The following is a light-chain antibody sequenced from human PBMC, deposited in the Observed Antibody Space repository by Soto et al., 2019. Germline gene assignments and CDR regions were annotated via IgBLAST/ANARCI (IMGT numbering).Light chain of an antibody. CDR2: GAS. CDR3: QQYGSSPRT. V-gene: IGKV3-20*01. CDR1: QSVSSSY. J-gene: IGKJ2*01. Sequence: ENVLTQSPGTLSLSPGERATLSCRASQSVSSSYLAWYQQKPGQAPRLLIYGASSRATGIPDRFSGSGSGTDFTLTISRLEPEDLAVYYCQQYGSSPRTFGQGTKLEIK.